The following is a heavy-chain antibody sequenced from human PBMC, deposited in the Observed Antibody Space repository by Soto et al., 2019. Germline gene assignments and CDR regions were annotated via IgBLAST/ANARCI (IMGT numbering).Heavy chain of an antibody. D-gene: IGHD3-22*01. J-gene: IGHJ3*02. CDR1: GYTFTSYY. Sequence: ASVKVACKASGYTFTSYYMHWVRQAPGQGLEWMGIINPSGGSTSYAQKFQGRVTMTRDTSTSTVYMELSSLRSEDTAVYYCARERITMIVVVSNAFDIWGQGTMVTVSS. V-gene: IGHV1-46*01. CDR3: ARERITMIVVVSNAFDI. CDR2: INPSGGST.